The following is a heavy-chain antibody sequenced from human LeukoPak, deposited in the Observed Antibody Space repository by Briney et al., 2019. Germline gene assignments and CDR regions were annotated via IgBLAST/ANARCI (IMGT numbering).Heavy chain of an antibody. J-gene: IGHJ4*02. CDR1: GYTFTSYD. D-gene: IGHD6-13*01. CDR3: ARVRSMAAAGRWDLGY. CDR2: VNPNSGNT. Sequence: GSSVTLSRNASGYTFTSYDINWVWRRPARGLERMGCVNPNSGNTGNAQKYQGRFTMTRNTSISTAYMELSSLRSEDTAVYYCARVRSMAAAGRWDLGYWGRGTVVTVS. V-gene: IGHV1-8*02.